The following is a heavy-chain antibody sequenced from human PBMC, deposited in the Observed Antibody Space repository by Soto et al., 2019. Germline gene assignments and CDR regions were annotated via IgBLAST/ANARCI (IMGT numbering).Heavy chain of an antibody. CDR3: ANIQPPGGGYSYGHFYYYGMAV. CDR2: ISGSGGST. J-gene: IGHJ6*02. V-gene: IGHV3-23*01. CDR1: GVPCRSHA. Sequence: VGSLILSCSSAGVPCRSHAMSWVRPAPGKGLEWVSAISGSGGSTYYADSVKGRFTISRDNSKNTLYLQMNSLRAEDTAVYYCANIQPPGGGYSYGHFYYYGMAVWGQGTTVTVSS. D-gene: IGHD5-18*01.